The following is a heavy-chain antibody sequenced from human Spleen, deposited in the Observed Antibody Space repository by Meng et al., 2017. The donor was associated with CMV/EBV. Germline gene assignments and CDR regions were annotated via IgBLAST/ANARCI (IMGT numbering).Heavy chain of an antibody. J-gene: IGHJ6*02. Sequence: GGSLRLSCAGSGFTFSRYNVNWVRQAPGRGLEWVSAISSSSKYIYYADSVKGRFTISRDNAKNSLYLQMNSLGAEDTAVYYCARDYCSTTSCYVGENGMDVWGQGTTVTVSS. D-gene: IGHD2-2*01. CDR2: ISSSSKYI. CDR1: GFTFSRYN. V-gene: IGHV3-21*01. CDR3: ARDYCSTTSCYVGENGMDV.